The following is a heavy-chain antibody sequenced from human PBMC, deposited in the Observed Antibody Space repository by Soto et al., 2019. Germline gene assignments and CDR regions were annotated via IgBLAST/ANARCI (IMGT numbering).Heavy chain of an antibody. D-gene: IGHD3-10*01. CDR1: GGSISSGGYY. CDR3: ARARGGAPNQAFQH. J-gene: IGHJ1*01. V-gene: IGHV4-31*03. CDR2: IYYSGST. Sequence: QVQLQESGPGLVKPSQTLSLTCTVSGGSISSGGYYWSWIRQHPGKGLEWIGYIYYSGSTYYNPSLKSRVTISVDTSKNQCSLKLSSVTAADTAVYYRARARGGAPNQAFQHWGQGTMVTVSS.